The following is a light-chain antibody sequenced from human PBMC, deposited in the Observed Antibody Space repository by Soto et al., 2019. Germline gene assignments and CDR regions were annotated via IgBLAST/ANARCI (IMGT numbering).Light chain of an antibody. Sequence: NFMLTQPHSVSESPGKTVTISCTRSSGSIASNYVQWYQQRPGSAPTTVIYEDNQRPSGVPDRFSGSIDSSSSSASLTISGLKTEDEADYYCQSYDSSNVIFGGGTKVTVL. CDR3: QSYDSSNVI. CDR1: SGSIASNY. J-gene: IGLJ2*01. V-gene: IGLV6-57*04. CDR2: EDN.